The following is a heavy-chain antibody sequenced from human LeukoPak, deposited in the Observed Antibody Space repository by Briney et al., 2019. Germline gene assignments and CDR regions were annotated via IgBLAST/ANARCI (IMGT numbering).Heavy chain of an antibody. D-gene: IGHD2-2*01. V-gene: IGHV1-24*01. CDR3: ARGRYLVVVPAARGSDAFDI. J-gene: IGHJ3*02. Sequence: ASVKVSCRVSGYTLTELSMHWVRQAPGKGLEWMGGFDPEDGETIYAQKFQGRVTMTEDTSTDTAYMELSSLRSEDTAVYYCARGRYLVVVPAARGSDAFDIWGQGTMVTVSS. CDR2: FDPEDGET. CDR1: GYTLTELS.